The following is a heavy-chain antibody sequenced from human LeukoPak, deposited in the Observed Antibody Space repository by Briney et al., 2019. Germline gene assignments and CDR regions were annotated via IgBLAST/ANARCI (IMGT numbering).Heavy chain of an antibody. CDR2: ISSSSSYI. Sequence: GGSLRLSCAASGFTFSSYSMNWVRQAPGKGLEWVSSISSSSSYIYYADSVKGRFTISRDNAKNSLYLRMNSLRAEDTAVYYCARSVLLWFASDYWGQGTLVTVSS. J-gene: IGHJ4*02. CDR3: ARSVLLWFASDY. D-gene: IGHD3-10*01. CDR1: GFTFSSYS. V-gene: IGHV3-21*01.